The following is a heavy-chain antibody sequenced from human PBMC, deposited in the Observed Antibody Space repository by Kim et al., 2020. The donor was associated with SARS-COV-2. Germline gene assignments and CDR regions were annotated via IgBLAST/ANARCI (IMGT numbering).Heavy chain of an antibody. D-gene: IGHD6-19*01. CDR2: ISSSGSTI. CDR1: GFTFSSYE. Sequence: GGSLRLSCAASGFTFSSYEMNWVRQAPGKGLEWVSYISSSGSTIYYADSVKGRFTISRDNAKNSLHLQMNSLRAEDTAVYYCARGLLVAGMDYWGQGTLVTVSS. J-gene: IGHJ4*02. V-gene: IGHV3-48*03. CDR3: ARGLLVAGMDY.